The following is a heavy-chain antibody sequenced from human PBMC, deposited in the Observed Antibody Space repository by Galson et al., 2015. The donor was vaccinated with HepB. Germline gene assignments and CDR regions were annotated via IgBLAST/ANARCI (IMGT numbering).Heavy chain of an antibody. CDR1: GFTFSSYG. CDR2: ISYDGSNK. CDR3: AKDPQLLWFGNYYYYGMDV. Sequence: SLRLSCAASGFTFSSYGMHWVRQAPGKGLEWVAVISYDGSNKYYADSLKGRFTISRDNSKNTLYLQMNSLRAEDTAVYYCAKDPQLLWFGNYYYYGMDVWGQGTTVTVSS. D-gene: IGHD3-10*01. V-gene: IGHV3-30*18. J-gene: IGHJ6*02.